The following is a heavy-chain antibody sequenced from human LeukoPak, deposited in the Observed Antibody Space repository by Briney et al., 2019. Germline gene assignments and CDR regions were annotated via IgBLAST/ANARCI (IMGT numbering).Heavy chain of an antibody. J-gene: IGHJ5*02. D-gene: IGHD1-26*01. Sequence: SQTLSLTCTGSGGSISSGDYYWIWIPQPPGKGLEWIGYIYYSGCTYYNPSRKSRVTISVDTSKHQFSLKLSSVTAADTAVYYCARVGFIVGAKGLHWFDPWGQGTLVTVSS. V-gene: IGHV4-30-4*01. CDR2: IYYSGCT. CDR1: GGSISSGDYY. CDR3: ARVGFIVGAKGLHWFDP.